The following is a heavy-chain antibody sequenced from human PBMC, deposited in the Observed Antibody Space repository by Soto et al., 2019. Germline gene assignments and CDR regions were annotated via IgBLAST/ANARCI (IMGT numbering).Heavy chain of an antibody. D-gene: IGHD3-22*01. CDR1: VYSFTSYW. CDR2: IYLGDSGT. Sequence: GMVLKIPCMGSVYSFTSYWIGCRRQMPGKGLEWMGIIYLGDSGTRYSPSFQGQVTSSADKFINTAYLQWSSLKASDTAMYYCARLWGCYYHRGAIDIWGQGTMVTV. V-gene: IGHV5-51*01. CDR3: ARLWGCYYHRGAIDI. J-gene: IGHJ3*02.